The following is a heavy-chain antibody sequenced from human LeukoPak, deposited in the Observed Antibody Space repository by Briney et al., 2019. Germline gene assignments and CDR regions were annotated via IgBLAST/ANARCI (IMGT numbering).Heavy chain of an antibody. J-gene: IGHJ6*03. CDR2: IYNSGST. D-gene: IGHD5-18*01. Sequence: SETLSLTCTVSGGSISSYYWSWIRQPAGKGLEWIGRIYNSGSTTYNPSLKSRVTMSVDTSKNQFSLKLSSVTAADTAVYYCASPAMAFIDQGRYNYYYYMDVWGKGTTVTVSS. CDR3: ASPAMAFIDQGRYNYYYYMDV. V-gene: IGHV4-4*07. CDR1: GGSISSYY.